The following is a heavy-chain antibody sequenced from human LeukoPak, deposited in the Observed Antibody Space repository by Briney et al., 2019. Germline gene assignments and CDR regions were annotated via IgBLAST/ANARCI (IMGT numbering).Heavy chain of an antibody. J-gene: IGHJ4*02. CDR2: INHSGST. CDR1: GGSFSGYY. V-gene: IGHV4-34*01. Sequence: PSEILSLTCAVYGGSFSGYYWSWIRQPPGKGLEWIGEINHSGSTNYNPSLKSRVTISVDTSKNQFSLKLSSVTAADTAVYYCARGSGTVTTDYWGQGTLVTVSS. D-gene: IGHD4-17*01. CDR3: ARGSGTVTTDY.